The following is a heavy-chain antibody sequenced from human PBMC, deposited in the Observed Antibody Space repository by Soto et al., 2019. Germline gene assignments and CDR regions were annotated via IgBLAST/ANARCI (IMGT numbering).Heavy chain of an antibody. CDR3: TRGLFSGSSYSGSWYYFDS. Sequence: SDPLSLTCAVSGVSFSGYICTWLRHTPGKGLQWIGQINLSGSSIYNPSLKNRVTISTMSNNKFSLELSSVTAADTAVYYCTRGLFSGSSYSGSWYYFDSWGQGTMVT. V-gene: IGHV4-34*01. J-gene: IGHJ4*02. CDR2: INLSGSS. D-gene: IGHD1-26*01. CDR1: GVSFSGYI.